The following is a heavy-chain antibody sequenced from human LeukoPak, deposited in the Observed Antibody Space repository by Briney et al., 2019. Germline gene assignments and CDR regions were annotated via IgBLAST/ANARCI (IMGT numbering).Heavy chain of an antibody. V-gene: IGHV1-18*01. D-gene: IGHD4-17*01. Sequence: GASVKVSCKASGYTFTSYGISWVRQAPGQGLEWTGWISAYNGNTNYAQKLQGRVTMTTDTSTSTAYMELRSLRSDDTAVYYCARDRQFRTTVISKQYGMDVWGQGTTVTVSS. J-gene: IGHJ6*02. CDR3: ARDRQFRTTVISKQYGMDV. CDR1: GYTFTSYG. CDR2: ISAYNGNT.